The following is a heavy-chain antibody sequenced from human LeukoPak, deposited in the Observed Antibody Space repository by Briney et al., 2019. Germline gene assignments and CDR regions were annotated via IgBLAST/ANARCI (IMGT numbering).Heavy chain of an antibody. CDR3: AKEGGYYDILTGYSTELDY. CDR1: GFTFSTYG. J-gene: IGHJ4*02. CDR2: IRYDGSNK. Sequence: PGGSLSLSCAASGFTFSTYGMHWVRQAPGKGLEWVAFIRYDGSNKYYADSVKGRFTISRDNSKNTLYLQMNSLRAEDTAVYYCAKEGGYYDILTGYSTELDYWGQGTLVTVSS. V-gene: IGHV3-30*02. D-gene: IGHD3-9*01.